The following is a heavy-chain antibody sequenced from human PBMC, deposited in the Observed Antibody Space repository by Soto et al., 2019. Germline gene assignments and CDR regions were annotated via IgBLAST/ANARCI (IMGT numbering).Heavy chain of an antibody. J-gene: IGHJ5*02. CDR2: IIPILGIA. V-gene: IGHV1-69*02. CDR3: VRRSSGYYYWSDP. Sequence: QVQLVQSGAEVKKSGSSVKVSCKASGGTFSSYTISWVRQAPGQGLEWMGRIIPILGIANYAQKFQGRVTITADKSASTAYLELSSLRAEDTAVYYCVRRSSGYYYWSDPWGQGTLVTVSS. CDR1: GGTFSSYT. D-gene: IGHD3-22*01.